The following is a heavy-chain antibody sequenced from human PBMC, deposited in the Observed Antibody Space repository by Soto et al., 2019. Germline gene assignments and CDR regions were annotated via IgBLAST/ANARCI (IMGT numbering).Heavy chain of an antibody. CDR1: GFTFRNYA. V-gene: IGHV3-30*04. CDR2: ISHDGSSQ. Sequence: PGGSLRLSCEVTGFTFRNYAMQWVRQAPGKGLEWVAVISHDGSSQYYADSMRGRFTISRDNSKTTLYLEINSLRTDDTAIYYCAKATSAYTYGYFDFWGHGTVVTVSS. CDR3: AKATSAYTYGYFDF. J-gene: IGHJ4*01. D-gene: IGHD5-18*01.